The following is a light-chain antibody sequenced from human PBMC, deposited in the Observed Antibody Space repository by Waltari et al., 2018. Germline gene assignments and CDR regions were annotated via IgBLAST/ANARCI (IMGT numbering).Light chain of an antibody. J-gene: IGLJ1*01. V-gene: IGLV3-21*04. CDR2: YDS. CDR1: NIGSKS. CDR3: QVWDGRSGHPVV. Sequence: SYVLTQPPSVSVAPGKTATIPCGANNIGSKSVHWYQHKPGQAPVLVIFYDSDRPSGNPERLSGSNAGNTATLTITRVEAGDEADYYCQVWDGRSGHPVVFGTGTKVTVL.